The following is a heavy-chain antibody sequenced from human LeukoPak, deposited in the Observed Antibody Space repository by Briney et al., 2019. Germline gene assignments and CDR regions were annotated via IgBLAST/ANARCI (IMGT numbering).Heavy chain of an antibody. CDR2: MNPNSGNT. Sequence: EASVKVSCKASGYTFTSYDINWVRQATGQGLEWMGWMNPNSGNTGYAQKFQGRVTMTRNTSISTAYMELSSLRSEDTAVYYCAIQYCSSTSCHRRYYYYGMDVWGQGTTVTVSS. CDR1: GYTFTSYD. V-gene: IGHV1-8*01. J-gene: IGHJ6*02. CDR3: AIQYCSSTSCHRRYYYYGMDV. D-gene: IGHD2-2*01.